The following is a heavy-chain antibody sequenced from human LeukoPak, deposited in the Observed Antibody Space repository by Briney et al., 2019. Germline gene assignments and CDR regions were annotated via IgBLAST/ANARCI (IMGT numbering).Heavy chain of an antibody. J-gene: IGHJ4*02. CDR2: IYSGGTT. V-gene: IGHV3-53*01. CDR3: ARVRPYDYVWGSYRPNDY. CDR1: GFTVSSNY. Sequence: GGSLRLSCAASGFTVSSNYMTWVRQAPGKGLEWVSDIYSGGTTYYADSVKGRFTISRDNSKNTLYLQMNSLRAEDTAIYYCARVRPYDYVWGSYRPNDYWGQGTLVTVSS. D-gene: IGHD3-16*02.